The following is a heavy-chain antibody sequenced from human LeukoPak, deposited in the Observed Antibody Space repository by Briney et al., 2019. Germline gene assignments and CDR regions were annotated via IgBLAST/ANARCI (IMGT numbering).Heavy chain of an antibody. CDR2: ISGIGVAT. Sequence: GGSLRLSCAASGFTFGSYAMTWVRQAPGKGLEWVSVISGIGVATYYADSVKGRFTISRDNSKNTLYLQMISLRAEDTAVYYCAKRAVTTFSSGFHYWGQGTLVTVSS. D-gene: IGHD4-17*01. V-gene: IGHV3-23*01. CDR3: AKRAVTTFSSGFHY. CDR1: GFTFGSYA. J-gene: IGHJ4*02.